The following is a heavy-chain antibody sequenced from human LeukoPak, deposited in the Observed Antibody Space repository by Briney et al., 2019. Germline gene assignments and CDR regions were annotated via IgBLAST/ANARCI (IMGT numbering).Heavy chain of an antibody. CDR1: GFTFSGAW. CDR3: ARVYGPGMDEYFHL. V-gene: IGHV3-74*01. Sequence: GGSLRLSCAASGFTFSGAWMHWVCQAPGKGLVWVSRINDDGTSTRYADSVKGRFTISRDNAKDTLYLQMNSLRAEDTAVYYCARVYGPGMDEYFHLWGQGTLVTVSS. D-gene: IGHD3-10*01. J-gene: IGHJ1*01. CDR2: INDDGTST.